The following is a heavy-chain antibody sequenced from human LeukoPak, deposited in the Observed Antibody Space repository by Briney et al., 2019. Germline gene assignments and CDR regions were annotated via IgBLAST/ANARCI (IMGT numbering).Heavy chain of an antibody. D-gene: IGHD1-20*01. J-gene: IGHJ3*02. CDR1: GFTFSSYS. Sequence: PGGSLRLSCAASGFTFSSYSMNWVRQAPGKGLEWVSSISSSSSYIYYADSVKGRFTVSRDNAKNSLYLQMNSLRPEDTALYYCATGFLTGDALDIWGQGTVVTVSS. CDR2: ISSSSSYI. CDR3: ATGFLTGDALDI. V-gene: IGHV3-21*04.